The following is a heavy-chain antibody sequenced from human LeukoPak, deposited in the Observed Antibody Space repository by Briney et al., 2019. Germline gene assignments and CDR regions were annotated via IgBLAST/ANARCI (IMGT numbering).Heavy chain of an antibody. V-gene: IGHV3-48*03. CDR1: GFTFNSYE. J-gene: IGHJ4*02. CDR2: ISSNGSTI. D-gene: IGHD4/OR15-4a*01. Sequence: PGGSLRLSCAASGFTFNSYEMNWVRQAPGKGLEWVSDISSNGSTIYYADSGQGRFTISRDNAKNSLYLQMNSLRAEDTAVYYCSANPRNQADAQPIDYWGQGTVVTVSS. CDR3: SANPRNQADAQPIDY.